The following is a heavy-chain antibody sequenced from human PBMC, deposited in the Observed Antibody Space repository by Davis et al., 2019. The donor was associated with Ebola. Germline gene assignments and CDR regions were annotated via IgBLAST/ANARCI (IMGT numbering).Heavy chain of an antibody. Sequence: KVSCKGSGYSFINYWIAWVRQLPGKGLEWMGVIYPGDSDTRYSPSFKGQVTISVDKSISTAYLQWSSLKASDTAMYYCARATSSDYWGQGTLVTVSS. V-gene: IGHV5-51*01. CDR1: GYSFINYW. CDR3: ARATSSDY. J-gene: IGHJ4*02. CDR2: IYPGDSDT. D-gene: IGHD6-6*01.